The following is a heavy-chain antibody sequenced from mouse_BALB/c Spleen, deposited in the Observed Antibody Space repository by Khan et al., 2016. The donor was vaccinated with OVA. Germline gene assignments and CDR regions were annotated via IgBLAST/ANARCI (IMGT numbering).Heavy chain of an antibody. Sequence: VKLLESGAELAKPGASVKMSCKASGYTFTSYWMHWVKQRPGHGLEWIGYINPSTGYTEYNQRFKDKATLTADKSSSTAYMQLSSLTSEESAVYYCANHGSSSAWLTYWGQGTLVTVSA. J-gene: IGHJ3*01. CDR1: GYTFTSYW. CDR3: ANHGSSSAWLTY. V-gene: IGHV1-7*01. CDR2: INPSTGYT. D-gene: IGHD1-1*01.